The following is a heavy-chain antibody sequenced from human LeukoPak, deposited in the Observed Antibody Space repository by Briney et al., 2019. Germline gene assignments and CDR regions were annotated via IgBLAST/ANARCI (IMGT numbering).Heavy chain of an antibody. CDR1: GYTFTSYG. V-gene: IGHV1-18*01. CDR3: ARAPYYYDSSGYYLLV. J-gene: IGHJ4*02. CDR2: ISAYNGNT. D-gene: IGHD3-22*01. Sequence: ASVKVSCKASGYTFTSYGISWVRQAPGQGLEWMGWISAYNGNTNYAQKLQGRVTMTTDTSTSTAYMELRSLGSDDTAVYYCARAPYYYDSSGYYLLVWGQGTLVTVSS.